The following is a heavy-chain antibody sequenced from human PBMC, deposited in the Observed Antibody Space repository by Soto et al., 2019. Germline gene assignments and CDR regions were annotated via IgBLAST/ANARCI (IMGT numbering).Heavy chain of an antibody. Sequence: PSGTLSLTCTVSGGSISSYYWSWIRQPPGKGLEWIGYIYYSGSTNYNPSLKSRVTISVDTSKNQFSLKLSSVTAADTAVYYCARAQGVGCSGGSCYFNWFDPWGQGTLVTVSS. CDR2: IYYSGST. V-gene: IGHV4-59*01. D-gene: IGHD2-15*01. CDR3: ARAQGVGCSGGSCYFNWFDP. CDR1: GGSISSYY. J-gene: IGHJ5*02.